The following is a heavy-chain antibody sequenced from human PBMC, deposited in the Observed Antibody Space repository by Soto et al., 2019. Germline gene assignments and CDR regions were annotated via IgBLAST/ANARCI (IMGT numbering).Heavy chain of an antibody. V-gene: IGHV4-34*01. CDR2: INHSGST. J-gene: IGHJ4*02. Sequence: SETLSLTCAVYGGSFSGYYWSWIRQPPGKGLEWIGEINHSGSTNYNPSLKSRVTISVDTSKNQFSLKLSSVTAADTAVYYCARGADIVVVPAAQRAGNYFDYWGQGTLVTVSS. D-gene: IGHD2-2*01. CDR3: ARGADIVVVPAAQRAGNYFDY. CDR1: GGSFSGYY.